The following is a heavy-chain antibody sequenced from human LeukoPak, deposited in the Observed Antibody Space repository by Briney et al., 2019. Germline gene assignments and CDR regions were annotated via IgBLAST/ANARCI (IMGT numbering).Heavy chain of an antibody. CDR3: AKGRGAFDI. J-gene: IGHJ3*02. CDR2: ISNDGSNK. CDR1: GFTFSSYG. V-gene: IGHV3-30*18. Sequence: GGSLRLSCVASGFTFSSYGMHWVRQAPGKGLEWVAVISNDGSNKYYADSVKGRFTISRENSKNTLYLQMNSLRVEDTAVYYCAKGRGAFDIWGQGTMVTVSS. D-gene: IGHD3-10*01.